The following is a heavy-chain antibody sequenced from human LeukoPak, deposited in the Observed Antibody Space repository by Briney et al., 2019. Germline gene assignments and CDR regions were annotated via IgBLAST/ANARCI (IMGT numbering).Heavy chain of an antibody. CDR1: GFTFSSYS. CDR2: ISSSSSYI. V-gene: IGHV3-21*01. D-gene: IGHD3-22*01. J-gene: IGHJ6*02. Sequence: PGGSLRLSCAASGFTFSSYSMHWVRQAPGKGLEWVSSISSSSSYISYADSVKGRFTISRDNAKNSLYLQMNSLRAEDTAVYYCARDSGIYDSSGYYGLSYYGMDVWGQGTTVTVSS. CDR3: ARDSGIYDSSGYYGLSYYGMDV.